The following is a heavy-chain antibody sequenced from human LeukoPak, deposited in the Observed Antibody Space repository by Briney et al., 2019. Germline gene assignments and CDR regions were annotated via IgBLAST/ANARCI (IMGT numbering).Heavy chain of an antibody. CDR2: IYYSGST. CDR1: GGSISSYY. J-gene: IGHJ6*03. Sequence: SEALSLTCTVSGGSISSYYWSWIRQPPGKGLEWIGYIYYSGSTNYNPSLKSRVTISVDTSKNQFSLKLSSVTAADTAVYYCARVWYSTIFGVVITSYYYYMDVWGKGTTVTVSS. D-gene: IGHD3-3*01. V-gene: IGHV4-59*12. CDR3: ARVWYSTIFGVVITSYYYYMDV.